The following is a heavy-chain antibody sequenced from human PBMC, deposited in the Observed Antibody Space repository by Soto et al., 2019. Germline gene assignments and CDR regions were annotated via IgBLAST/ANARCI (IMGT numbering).Heavy chain of an antibody. D-gene: IGHD4-17*01. J-gene: IGHJ4*02. CDR3: AKGTPVNGDYALDY. CDR1: GFTFSSFA. V-gene: IGHV3-30*18. CDR2: IAYDGNNK. Sequence: TGGSLRLSCAASGFTFSSFAMHWVRQAPGEGLEWVALIAYDGNNKYFADSVKGRFTISRDNSKDTVYLQMDSLRPEDTAVYYCAKGTPVNGDYALDYWGQGSLVTVSS.